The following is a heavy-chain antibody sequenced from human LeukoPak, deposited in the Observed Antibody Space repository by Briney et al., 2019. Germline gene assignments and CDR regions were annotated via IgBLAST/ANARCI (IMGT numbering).Heavy chain of an antibody. V-gene: IGHV4-34*01. Sequence: SETLSLTCAVYGGSFSDYYWSWIRQPPGKGLEWIGEINHSGSTNYNPSLKSRVTISVDTSKNQFSLKLSSVTAADTAVYYCARHSHYDSSGYYMYYFDYWGQGTLVAVSS. CDR3: ARHSHYDSSGYYMYYFDY. J-gene: IGHJ4*02. CDR1: GGSFSDYY. CDR2: INHSGST. D-gene: IGHD3-22*01.